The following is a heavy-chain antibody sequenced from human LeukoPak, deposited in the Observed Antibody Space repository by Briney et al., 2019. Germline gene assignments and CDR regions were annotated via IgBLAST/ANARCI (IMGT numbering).Heavy chain of an antibody. D-gene: IGHD3-10*01. CDR2: INPNSGGT. CDR3: ARNYYGSGSYFGWFDP. J-gene: IGHJ5*02. V-gene: IGHV1-2*02. Sequence: GASVKVSCKASGYTFTGYYMHWVRQAPGQGLEWMGWINPNSGGTNYAQKFQGRVTMTRDTSISTAYMELSRLRSDDTAVHYCARNYYGSGSYFGWFDPWGQGTLVTVSS. CDR1: GYTFTGYY.